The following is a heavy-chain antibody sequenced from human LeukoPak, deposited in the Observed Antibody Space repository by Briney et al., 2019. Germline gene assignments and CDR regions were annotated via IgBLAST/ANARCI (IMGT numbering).Heavy chain of an antibody. CDR1: GISLSPYY. V-gene: IGHV4-59*01. CDR2: VHHTGSA. D-gene: IGHD4/OR15-4a*01. CDR3: ARDSWDYIAMDV. Sequence: SETLSLTCTVSGISLSPYYWSWVRQPPGKGLEWIGYVHHTGSADYNPSLKSRVTISLDMSKSQFSLKLTSATAADTAVYYCARDSWDYIAMDVWGPGTTVTVSS. J-gene: IGHJ6*02.